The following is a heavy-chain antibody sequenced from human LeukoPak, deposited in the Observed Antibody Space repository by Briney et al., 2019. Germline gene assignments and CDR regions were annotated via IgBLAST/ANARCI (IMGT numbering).Heavy chain of an antibody. D-gene: IGHD5-18*01. V-gene: IGHV4-59*01. Sequence: SETLSLTCTVSGGSISSYYWSWIRQPPGKGLEWIGYIYYSGSTNYNPSLKSRVTISVDTSKNQFSLKLSSVTAADTAVYYCARDLYSYGVLGWFDPWGQGTLVTVSS. CDR1: GGSISSYY. CDR3: ARDLYSYGVLGWFDP. J-gene: IGHJ5*02. CDR2: IYYSGST.